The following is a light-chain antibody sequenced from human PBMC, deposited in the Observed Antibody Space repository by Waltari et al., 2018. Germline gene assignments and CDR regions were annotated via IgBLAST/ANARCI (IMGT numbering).Light chain of an antibody. Sequence: EIVLTQSPGTLSLSPGERATLSCRASQSVSSSYLAWYQKKPGQAPRLLIYGASSRAPGIPDRFSGSGSGTDFTLTISRLEPEDFAVYYCQQYGSSPLTFGGGTKVEIK. CDR1: QSVSSSY. V-gene: IGKV3-20*01. J-gene: IGKJ4*01. CDR3: QQYGSSPLT. CDR2: GAS.